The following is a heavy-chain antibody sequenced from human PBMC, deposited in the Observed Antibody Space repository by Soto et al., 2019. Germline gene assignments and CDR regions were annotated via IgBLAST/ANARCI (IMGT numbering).Heavy chain of an antibody. CDR1: GGSISSYY. CDR3: ARRYGYAFDI. Sequence: QVQLQESGPGLVKPSETLSLTCTVSGGSISSYYWSWIRQPPRKGLEWIGYIYYSGSTNYNPSPKSRVTISVDTSKNQSSLKLSSVTAADTAVYYCARRYGYAFDIWGQGTMVTVSS. V-gene: IGHV4-59*01. J-gene: IGHJ3*02. CDR2: IYYSGST. D-gene: IGHD4-17*01.